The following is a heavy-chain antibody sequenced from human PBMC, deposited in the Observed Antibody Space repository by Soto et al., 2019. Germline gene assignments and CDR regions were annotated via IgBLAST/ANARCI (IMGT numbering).Heavy chain of an antibody. J-gene: IGHJ3*02. Sequence: QVQLVESGGGVVQPGRSLRLSCAASGFTFSSYGMHWVRQAPGKGLEWVAVISYDVSNKYYADSVKGRFTISRDNSKNTLYLQMNSLRAEDTAVYYCAKDHRPVRRYFDEFDAFDIWGQGTMVTVSS. V-gene: IGHV3-30*18. CDR3: AKDHRPVRRYFDEFDAFDI. CDR1: GFTFSSYG. CDR2: ISYDVSNK. D-gene: IGHD3-9*01.